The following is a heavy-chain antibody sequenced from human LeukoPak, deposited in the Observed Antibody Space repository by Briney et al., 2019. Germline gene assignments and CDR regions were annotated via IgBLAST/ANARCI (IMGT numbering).Heavy chain of an antibody. CDR2: IYPGDFDT. CDR1: GYSFTSYL. V-gene: IGHV5-51*01. CDR3: ARPTDYGDYEY. Sequence: GESLKISCKGSGYSFTSYLIGLVRQMPGKVVEWMGIIYPGDFDTRYSPSFQGQVTISADKSISTAYLQWSSLKASETAMYYCARPTDYGDYEYWGQGTLVTVSS. D-gene: IGHD4-17*01. J-gene: IGHJ4*02.